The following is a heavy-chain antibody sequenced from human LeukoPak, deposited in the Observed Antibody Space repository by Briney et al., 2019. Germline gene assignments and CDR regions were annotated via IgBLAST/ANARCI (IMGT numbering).Heavy chain of an antibody. Sequence: GGSLRLSCAASGFTFSSYAMSWVRQAQGKGLEWVSAISGSGGSTYYADSVKGRFTISRDNSKNTLYLQMNSLRAEDTAVYYCAKDLHWGVGATTFDYWGQGTLVTVSS. D-gene: IGHD1-26*01. V-gene: IGHV3-23*01. J-gene: IGHJ4*02. CDR1: GFTFSSYA. CDR2: ISGSGGST. CDR3: AKDLHWGVGATTFDY.